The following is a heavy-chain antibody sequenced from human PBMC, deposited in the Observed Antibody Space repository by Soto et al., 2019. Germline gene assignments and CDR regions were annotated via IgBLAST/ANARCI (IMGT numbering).Heavy chain of an antibody. CDR2: ISSDGHHQ. D-gene: IGHD3-22*01. J-gene: IGHJ4*02. Sequence: QVQLVESGGDEVQPGGSLRVSCATSGFSFNDYAMYWVRQAPGQGLEWVAIISSDGHHQFYLDNLRGRFTVSIDNSKNTLSLQMNHLRPADTAVYYFSRGTYYPQSSGLHADYWGPGTVVTVS. V-gene: IGHV3-30*03. CDR1: GFSFNDYA. CDR3: SRGTYYPQSSGLHADY.